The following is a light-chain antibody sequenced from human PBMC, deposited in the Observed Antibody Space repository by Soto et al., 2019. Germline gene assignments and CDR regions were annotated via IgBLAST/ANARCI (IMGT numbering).Light chain of an antibody. V-gene: IGLV2-14*01. CDR1: SSDVGGYNY. J-gene: IGLJ1*01. CDR3: SSYTSSSHYV. Sequence: QSALTQPASVSESPGQSITISCTGTSSDVGGYNYVSWYQQHPGKAPKLMIYDVSNRPSGVSNRFSGSKSGNTASLTISGLQAEDEADYYCSSYTSSSHYVFGTGTQLTVL. CDR2: DVS.